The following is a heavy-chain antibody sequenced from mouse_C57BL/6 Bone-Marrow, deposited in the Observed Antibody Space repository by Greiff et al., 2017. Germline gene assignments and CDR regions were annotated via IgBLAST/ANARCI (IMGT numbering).Heavy chain of an antibody. J-gene: IGHJ3*01. CDR1: GFPITSGYY. D-gene: IGHD1-1*02. CDR2: ITHSGET. V-gene: IGHV12-3*01. Sequence: QVQLKESGPGLVKPSQSLFLTCSITGFPITSGYYWIWIRQSPGKPLEWMGYITHSGETFYNPSLQSPISITRETSKNQFFLQLNSVTTEDTAMYYCAGDRWVAWFAYWGQGTLVTVSA. CDR3: AGDRWVAWFAY.